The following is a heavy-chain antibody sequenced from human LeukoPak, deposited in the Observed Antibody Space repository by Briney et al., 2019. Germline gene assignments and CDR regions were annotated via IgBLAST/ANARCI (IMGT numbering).Heavy chain of an antibody. CDR3: ARASQPYYFDY. D-gene: IGHD1-14*01. Sequence: KSSETLSLTCTASGDSISSISYYWSWIRQPPGKGLEWIGYIYYSGSTNYNPSLKSRVTISVDTSKNQFSLELSSVTAADTAVYYCARASQPYYFDYWGQGTLVTVSS. CDR1: GDSISSISYY. V-gene: IGHV4-61*01. CDR2: IYYSGST. J-gene: IGHJ4*02.